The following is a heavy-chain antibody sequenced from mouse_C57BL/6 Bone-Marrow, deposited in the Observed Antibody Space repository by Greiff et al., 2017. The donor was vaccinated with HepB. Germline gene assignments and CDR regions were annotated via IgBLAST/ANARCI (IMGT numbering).Heavy chain of an antibody. CDR2: IDPENGDT. J-gene: IGHJ2*01. CDR3: TTYGSGY. D-gene: IGHD1-1*01. CDR1: GFNIKDDY. V-gene: IGHV14-4*01. Sequence: VQLQQSGAELVRPGASVKLSCTASGFNIKDDYMHWVKQRPEQGLEWIGWIDPENGDTEYASKFQGKATITADTSSNTAYLQLSSLTSEDTAVYYCTTYGSGYWGQGTTLTVSS.